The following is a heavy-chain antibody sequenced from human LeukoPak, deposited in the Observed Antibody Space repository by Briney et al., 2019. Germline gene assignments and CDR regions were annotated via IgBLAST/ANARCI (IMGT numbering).Heavy chain of an antibody. V-gene: IGHV3-23*01. CDR2: ISDGGDVT. CDR3: VRVAYGGNTVYHFDY. Sequence: GGSLRLSCAASGFTFSRYTMTWVRQAPGKGLEWVADISDGGDVTHYADSVQGRFTISRDNSKNTVFLQMLSLRAHDTAFYYCVRVAYGGNTVYHFDYWGQGTLVTVSS. CDR1: GFTFSRYT. D-gene: IGHD2/OR15-2a*01. J-gene: IGHJ4*02.